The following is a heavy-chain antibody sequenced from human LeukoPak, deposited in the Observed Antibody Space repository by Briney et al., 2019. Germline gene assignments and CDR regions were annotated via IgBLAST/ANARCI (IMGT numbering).Heavy chain of an antibody. D-gene: IGHD3-10*01. CDR1: GGSFSGYY. J-gene: IGHJ4*02. Sequence: SETLSLTCAVYGGSFSGYYWSWIRQPPGKGLEWIGEINHSGSTNYNPSLKSRVTISVDTSKNQFSLKLSSVTAADTAVYYCARRALTYYYGSGGQFDYWGQGTLVTVSS. V-gene: IGHV4-34*01. CDR2: INHSGST. CDR3: ARRALTYYYGSGGQFDY.